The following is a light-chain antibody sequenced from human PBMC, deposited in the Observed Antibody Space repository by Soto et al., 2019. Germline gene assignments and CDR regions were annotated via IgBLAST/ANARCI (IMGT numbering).Light chain of an antibody. CDR1: QSVSRF. V-gene: IGKV3-11*01. Sequence: EIVLTQSPATLSLSPGERATLSCRASQSVSRFLAWYQQKPGQAPRLLIDDASNRATGIPARFSGSGSGTDFSLTISSLEPEDFAVYYCQHYNSSPPITFGQGTRLEIK. CDR3: QHYNSSPPIT. J-gene: IGKJ5*01. CDR2: DAS.